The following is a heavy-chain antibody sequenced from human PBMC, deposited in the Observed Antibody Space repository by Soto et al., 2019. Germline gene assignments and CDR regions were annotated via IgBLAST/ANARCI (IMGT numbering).Heavy chain of an antibody. J-gene: IGHJ4*02. V-gene: IGHV4-39*01. CDR3: ARRYGYYFDY. Sequence: SETLSLSCTVSGDSVNSATYYWGWIRQSPEKGLEWIASISYSGSTYYNPTLKSRLIISVDTSKSQFSLKLSSVTAADTAVYYCARRYGYYFDYWGQGTLVTVSS. CDR1: GDSVNSATYY. D-gene: IGHD4-17*01. CDR2: ISYSGST.